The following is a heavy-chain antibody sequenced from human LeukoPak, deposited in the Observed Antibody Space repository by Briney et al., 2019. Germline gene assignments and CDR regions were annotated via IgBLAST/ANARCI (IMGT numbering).Heavy chain of an antibody. Sequence: SETLSLTCAVYGGSFSGYYWSWIRQPPGKGLEWIGEINHSGSTNYNPSLKSRVTISVDTSKNQLSLKLSSVTAADTAVYYCAIRIETYDYWGQGTLVTVSS. CDR2: INHSGST. CDR1: GGSFSGYY. D-gene: IGHD2-15*01. V-gene: IGHV4-34*01. CDR3: AIRIETYDY. J-gene: IGHJ4*02.